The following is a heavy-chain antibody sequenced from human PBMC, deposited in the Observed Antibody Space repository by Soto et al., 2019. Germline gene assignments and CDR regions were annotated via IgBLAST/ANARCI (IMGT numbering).Heavy chain of an antibody. CDR2: FDPEDGET. D-gene: IGHD4-17*01. CDR3: ATADLYGDYFDY. J-gene: IGHJ4*02. V-gene: IGHV1-24*01. Sequence: ASVKVSCKASGYTFTIYGISWVLQAPGKGLEWMGGFDPEDGETIYAQKFQGRVTMTEDTSTDTAYMELSSLRSEDTAVYYCATADLYGDYFDYWGQGSLVTVSS. CDR1: GYTFTIYG.